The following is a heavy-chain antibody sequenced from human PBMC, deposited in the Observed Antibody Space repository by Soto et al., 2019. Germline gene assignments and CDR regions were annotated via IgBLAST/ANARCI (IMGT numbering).Heavy chain of an antibody. CDR3: ARRGSGWYGYFDY. J-gene: IGHJ4*02. V-gene: IGHV4-59*01. D-gene: IGHD6-19*01. CDR2: IYYSGST. CDR1: GGTISSYD. Sequence: PSETLSLTSTVSGGTISSYDWSWIRQPPGKGLEWIGYIYYSGSTNYNPSLKSRVTISVDTSKNQFSLKLSSVTAADTAVYYCARRGSGWYGYFDYWGQGTLVTVSS.